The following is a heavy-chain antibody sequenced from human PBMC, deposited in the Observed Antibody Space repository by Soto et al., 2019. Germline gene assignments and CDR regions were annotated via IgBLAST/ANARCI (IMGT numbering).Heavy chain of an antibody. J-gene: IGHJ4*02. Sequence: GGSLRLSCEASGFTFSSYAMHWVRQAPGKGLEWVAVISYDGNNKYYADSVKGRFSISRDNTKNTVDLQMNSLRAEDMALYHCARPWDTTVGGLICHWGQGTLVTVSS. V-gene: IGHV3-30-3*01. CDR1: GFTFSSYA. CDR2: ISYDGNNK. D-gene: IGHD1-1*01. CDR3: ARPWDTTVGGLICH.